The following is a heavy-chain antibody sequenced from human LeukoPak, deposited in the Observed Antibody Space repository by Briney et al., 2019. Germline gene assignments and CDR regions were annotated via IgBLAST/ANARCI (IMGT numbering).Heavy chain of an antibody. Sequence: ASVKVSCKASGYTFTGYYMHWVRQAPGQGLEWMGWINPNSGGTNNAQKFQGWVTMTRDTSISTAYMELSSLTSEDTAIYYCASLGGEIMHEYFQYWGQGSLLTVSS. CDR3: ASLGGEIMHEYFQY. J-gene: IGHJ1*01. CDR2: INPNSGGT. V-gene: IGHV1-2*04. CDR1: GYTFTGYY.